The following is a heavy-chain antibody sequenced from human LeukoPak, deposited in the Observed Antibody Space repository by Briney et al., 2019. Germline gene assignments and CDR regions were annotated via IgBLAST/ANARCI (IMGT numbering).Heavy chain of an antibody. V-gene: IGHV4-39*01. CDR2: IYYSGST. CDR3: ATSHYAAVTGYYTVNYHYGIDV. D-gene: IGHD3-9*01. Sequence: SETLSLTCTVSGGSISSSSYYWGWIRQPPGKGLEGIGSIYYSGSTYYNPSLQSRVTISVDTPKNQVPLTLGSVTAEDTAVYYCATSHYAAVTGYYTVNYHYGIDVWGQGTTVTVSS. CDR1: GGSISSSSYY. J-gene: IGHJ6*02.